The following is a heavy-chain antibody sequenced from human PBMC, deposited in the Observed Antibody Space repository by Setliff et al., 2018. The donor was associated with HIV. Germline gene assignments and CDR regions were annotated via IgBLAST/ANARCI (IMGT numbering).Heavy chain of an antibody. J-gene: IGHJ6*02. Sequence: SETLSLTCAVYGGSLSGYYWSWIRQAPGKGLEWIGEINHRGRTRYNPSLKSRVTISVETSKNQFSLKLSSVIAADTAVYYCARIFGDQGYYYGMDVWGQGTTVTVSS. CDR1: GGSLSGYY. V-gene: IGHV4-34*01. CDR2: INHRGRT. CDR3: ARIFGDQGYYYGMDV. D-gene: IGHD3-3*01.